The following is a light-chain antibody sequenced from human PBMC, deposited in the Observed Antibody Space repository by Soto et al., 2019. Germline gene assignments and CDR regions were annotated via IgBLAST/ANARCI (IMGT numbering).Light chain of an antibody. CDR1: QGISSA. CDR3: QQVRYCST. CDR2: DAS. V-gene: IGKV1-13*02. Sequence: AIQLTQSPSSLSASVGDRVTITCRASQGISSALAWYQQKAGKALKLLIYDASNLESGVTSKFSGSGSGTDFPLPISSLQAEDFATYYCQQVRYCSTFGPGTIVDLK. J-gene: IGKJ3*01.